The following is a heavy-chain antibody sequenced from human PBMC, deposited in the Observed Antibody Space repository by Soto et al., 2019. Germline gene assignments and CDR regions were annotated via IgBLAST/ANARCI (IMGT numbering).Heavy chain of an antibody. V-gene: IGHV4-30-2*01. CDR2: IYHSGST. Sequence: QLQLQESGSGLVKPSQTLSLTCAVSGGSXXXXXXXXXXXXXXXGKGLEWIGYIYHSGSTYXNPSLXSXXXXXXXRXXNQFSLKLXXXXAXXXXVYYCARGNVVAIDYWGQGTLVTVSS. CDR1: GGSXXXXXXX. D-gene: IGHD2-21*01. CDR3: ARGNVVAIDY. J-gene: IGHJ4*02.